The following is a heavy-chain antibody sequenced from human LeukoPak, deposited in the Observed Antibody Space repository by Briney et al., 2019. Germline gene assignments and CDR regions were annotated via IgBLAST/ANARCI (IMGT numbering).Heavy chain of an antibody. J-gene: IGHJ4*02. V-gene: IGHV4-31*03. CDR3: TTTRAHQFDF. Sequence: SQTLSLTCTVSGGSVSSGDYYWTWIRQHPGKGQEWIGFIYYTGNTYYNPSLKSRLTMSLDTSKNQFSLKLSSVTAADTAVYYCTTTRAHQFDFWGQGTLVTVSS. CDR1: GGSVSSGDYY. CDR2: IYYTGNT. D-gene: IGHD4-11*01.